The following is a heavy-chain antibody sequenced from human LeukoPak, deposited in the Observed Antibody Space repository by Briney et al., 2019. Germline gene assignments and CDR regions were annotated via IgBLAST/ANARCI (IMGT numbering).Heavy chain of an antibody. D-gene: IGHD6-6*01. V-gene: IGHV4-4*07. Sequence: SETLSLTCTVSGGSISSYYWSWIRQPAGKGLEWIGRVYTSGSTNYNPSFKSRVTMSVDTSKNQFSLKLSSVTAADTAVYYCARGEQLVSADYYYYYMDVWGKGTTVTVSS. CDR3: ARGEQLVSADYYYYYMDV. CDR2: VYTSGST. CDR1: GGSISSYY. J-gene: IGHJ6*03.